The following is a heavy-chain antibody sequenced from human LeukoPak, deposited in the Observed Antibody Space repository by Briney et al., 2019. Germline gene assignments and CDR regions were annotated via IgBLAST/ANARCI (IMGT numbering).Heavy chain of an antibody. CDR1: GGSFSGYY. CDR2: INHSGST. V-gene: IGHV4-34*01. Sequence: PSETLSLTCAVYGGSFSGYYWSWIRQPPGKGLEWIGEINHSGSTNYNPSLKSRVTISVDTSKNQFSLKLSSVTAADTAVYYCARGRFMITNDAFDIWGQGTMVIVSS. D-gene: IGHD3-16*01. J-gene: IGHJ3*02. CDR3: ARGRFMITNDAFDI.